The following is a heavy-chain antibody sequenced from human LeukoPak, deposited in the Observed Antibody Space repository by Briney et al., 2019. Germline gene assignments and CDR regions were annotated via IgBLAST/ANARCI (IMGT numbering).Heavy chain of an antibody. D-gene: IGHD4-17*01. CDR3: ARDINYYGDYFDN. CDR1: GVTFSSYA. V-gene: IGHV3-21*01. J-gene: IGHJ4*02. Sequence: TGGSLRLSCAASGVTFSSYAMSWVRQAPGKGLEWVSSISSSSSYIYYADSVKGRFTISRDNAKNTLYLQIYSLRAEDTAVYYCARDINYYGDYFDNWGQGTLVTVSS. CDR2: ISSSSSYI.